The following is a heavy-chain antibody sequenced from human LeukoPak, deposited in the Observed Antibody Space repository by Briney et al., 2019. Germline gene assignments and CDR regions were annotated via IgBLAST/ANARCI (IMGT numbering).Heavy chain of an antibody. J-gene: IGHJ4*02. V-gene: IGHV3-21*04. CDR2: ISSSSSYI. Sequence: GGSLRLSCAASGFTFSSYSMNWVRQAPGKGLEWVSSISSSSSYIYYADSVKGRFTISRDNSKNTLYLQMNSLRAEDTAVYYCAKDQSQPGGIVGAATDYWGQGTLVTVSS. CDR1: GFTFSSYS. D-gene: IGHD1-26*01. CDR3: AKDQSQPGGIVGAATDY.